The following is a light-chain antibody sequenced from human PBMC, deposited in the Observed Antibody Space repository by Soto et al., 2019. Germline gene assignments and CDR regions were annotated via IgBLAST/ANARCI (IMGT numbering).Light chain of an antibody. CDR2: AVT. CDR1: SSDVGAYNY. CDR3: NSYAGNNTYV. Sequence: QSALTQPPSASGSLGQSVTISCSGTSSDVGAYNYVSWYQQHPAKAPKLMIYAVTKRPSGVPGRFSGSKSGNTASLTVSGLQAEDEADCYCNSYAGNNTYVFGTGTKLTVL. J-gene: IGLJ1*01. V-gene: IGLV2-8*01.